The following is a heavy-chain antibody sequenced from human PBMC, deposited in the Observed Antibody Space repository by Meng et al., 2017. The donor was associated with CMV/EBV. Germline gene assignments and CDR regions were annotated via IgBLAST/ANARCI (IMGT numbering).Heavy chain of an antibody. Sequence: GESLKISCAASGFTVSSNYMSWVRQAPGKGLEWVSVIYSGGSTYYADSVKGRFTISRDNSKNTLYLQMNSLRAEDTAVYYCARDLYYYDSSGYYDYYYGMDVWGQETTVTVSS. V-gene: IGHV3-66*02. CDR1: GFTVSSNY. D-gene: IGHD3-22*01. CDR2: IYSGGST. CDR3: ARDLYYYDSSGYYDYYYGMDV. J-gene: IGHJ6*02.